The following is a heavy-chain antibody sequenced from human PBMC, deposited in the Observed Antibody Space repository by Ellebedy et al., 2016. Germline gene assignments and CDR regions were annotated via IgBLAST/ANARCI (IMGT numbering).Heavy chain of an antibody. D-gene: IGHD5-24*01. V-gene: IGHV4-61*03. CDR2: ISYSGST. CDR3: ARETDGYTYFDF. Sequence: GSLRLSXTVSGGSVSSGSYYWSWIRQPPGRGLEWIGYISYSGSTNYNPSLKSRVTISLDTSKNHFSLKLSSVTAADTAVYYCARETDGYTYFDFWGQGTLVTVSS. J-gene: IGHJ4*02. CDR1: GGSVSSGSYY.